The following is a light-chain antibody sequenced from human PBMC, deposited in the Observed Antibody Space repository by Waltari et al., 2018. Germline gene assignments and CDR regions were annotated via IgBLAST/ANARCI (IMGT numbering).Light chain of an antibody. V-gene: IGKV1-27*01. J-gene: IGKJ1*01. CDR1: QDKSDDY. Sequence: DFQMTQSPSSLSASVGDTVTITCRASQDKSDDYLAWYKEKPGKSPELLIYLASTLQFGVPSRFRGSGSWKDFTLTIPSLQPADVACYYCQRYNSAPWTFGQGTKV. CDR2: LAS. CDR3: QRYNSAPWT.